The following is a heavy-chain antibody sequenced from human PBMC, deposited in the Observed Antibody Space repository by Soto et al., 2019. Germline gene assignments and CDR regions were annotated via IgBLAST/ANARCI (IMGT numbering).Heavy chain of an antibody. CDR2: ISGSGGGT. CDR3: AKDPGYCSFGTCSRVDY. D-gene: IGHD2-15*01. Sequence: EVQLLESGGGLIQPGGSLRLSCAASGFTFNNYAMSWVRQAPGKGLEWVSVISGSGGGTYYADSVKGRFTISRDNSKNTLYLHMNSLKFEDTAVYYCAKDPGYCSFGTCSRVDYWGQGTLVTVSS. V-gene: IGHV3-23*01. CDR1: GFTFNNYA. J-gene: IGHJ4*02.